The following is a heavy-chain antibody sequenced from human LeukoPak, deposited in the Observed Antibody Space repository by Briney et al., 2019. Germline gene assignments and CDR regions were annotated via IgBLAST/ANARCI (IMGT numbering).Heavy chain of an antibody. CDR2: IYGSGST. D-gene: IGHD3-10*01. V-gene: IGHV4-4*07. CDR1: GGSIRSY. Sequence: SETLSLTCTVSGGSIRSYWSWIRQPAGKGLEWIGRIYGSGSTDYNPSLKSRLTMSIDTSKNQFSLNLISVTAADMAVYYCARDSGTTGEVKFDPWGQGTLVTVSS. J-gene: IGHJ5*02. CDR3: ARDSGTTGEVKFDP.